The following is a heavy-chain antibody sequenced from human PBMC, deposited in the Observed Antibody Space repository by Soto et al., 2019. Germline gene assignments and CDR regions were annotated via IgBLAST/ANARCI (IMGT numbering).Heavy chain of an antibody. D-gene: IGHD3-10*01. V-gene: IGHV3-23*01. Sequence: PGGSLRLSCAASAISFNTYGVTWVRQAPGKGLQWVSTVTVTGGSTYYADSVKGRFTISRDRSNYTVSLLLNSLRVEDTAIYYCAGNRSPEGWFDPWGQGTLVTVSS. CDR3: AGNRSPEGWFDP. CDR1: AISFNTYG. J-gene: IGHJ5*02. CDR2: VTVTGGST.